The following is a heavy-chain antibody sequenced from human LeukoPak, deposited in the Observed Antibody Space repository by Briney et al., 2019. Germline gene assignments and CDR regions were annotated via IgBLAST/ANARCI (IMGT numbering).Heavy chain of an antibody. V-gene: IGHV3-53*01. CDR2: IYSGSST. CDR1: GFIVSSNY. Sequence: PGGSLRLSCVASGFIVSSNYMSWVRQARGKGLEWVSIIYSGSSTYYADSVKGRFTISRDNSKNTVFLQMNSLRVEDTAVYYCARGPTRGYGDYWGQGTLVTVSS. D-gene: IGHD5-18*01. J-gene: IGHJ4*02. CDR3: ARGPTRGYGDY.